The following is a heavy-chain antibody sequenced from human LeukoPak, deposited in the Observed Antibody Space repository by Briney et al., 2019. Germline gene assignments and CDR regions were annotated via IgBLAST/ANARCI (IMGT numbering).Heavy chain of an antibody. CDR2: ISGSGTGT. D-gene: IGHD3-3*01. V-gene: IGHV3-23*01. Sequence: GGSLRLSCAASGFTVSSNYMSWVRQAPGKGLEWVSAISGSGTGTYYADSVKGRFTISRDNSKNTLYLQMNSLRAEDTAVYYCAKDVASRYDFWSGYFWGQGTLVTVSS. CDR1: GFTVSSNY. CDR3: AKDVASRYDFWSGYF. J-gene: IGHJ4*02.